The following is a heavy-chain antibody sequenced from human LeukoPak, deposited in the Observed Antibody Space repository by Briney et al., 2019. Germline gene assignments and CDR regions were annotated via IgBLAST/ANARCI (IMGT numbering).Heavy chain of an antibody. CDR3: ARGARSCGYYYGPLY. CDR1: GFTFSTYS. V-gene: IGHV3-30-3*01. CDR2: ISYDGSNN. J-gene: IGHJ4*02. D-gene: IGHD3-22*01. Sequence: GGSLRLSCAASGFTFSTYSMHWVRQAPGNRLEWVALISYDGSNNYYADSVKGRFTISRDNSKNTVYLQMNSLRGDDTAMYYCARGARSCGYYYGPLYWGQGTLVTVSS.